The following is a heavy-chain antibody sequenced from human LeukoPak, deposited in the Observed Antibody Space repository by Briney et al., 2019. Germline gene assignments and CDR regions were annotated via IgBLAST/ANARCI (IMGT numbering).Heavy chain of an antibody. CDR1: GGSISSYY. CDR3: AREGIAAAGVTLDYYYGMDV. V-gene: IGHV4-59*01. J-gene: IGHJ6*04. D-gene: IGHD6-13*01. CDR2: IYYSGST. Sequence: SETLSLTCTVSGGSISSYYWSWIRRPPGKGLEWIGYIYYSGSTNYNPSLKSRVTISVDTSKNQFSLKLSSVTAADTAVYYCAREGIAAAGVTLDYYYGMDVWSKGTTVTVSS.